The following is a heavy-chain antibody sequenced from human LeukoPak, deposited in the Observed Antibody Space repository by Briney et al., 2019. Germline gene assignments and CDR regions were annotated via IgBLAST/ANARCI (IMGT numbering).Heavy chain of an antibody. V-gene: IGHV3-23*01. CDR1: GFTFSSYC. Sequence: GGSLRLSCAASGFTFSSYCMSWVRQAPGKGLEWVSAISGSGGSTYYADSVKGRFTISRDNSKNTLYLQMNSLRAEDTAVYYCAKDFAQQLVGGYFDYWGQGTLVTVSS. D-gene: IGHD6-13*01. J-gene: IGHJ4*02. CDR3: AKDFAQQLVGGYFDY. CDR2: ISGSGGST.